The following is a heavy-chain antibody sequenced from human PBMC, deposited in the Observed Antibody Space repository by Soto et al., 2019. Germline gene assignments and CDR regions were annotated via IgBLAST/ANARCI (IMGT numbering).Heavy chain of an antibody. J-gene: IGHJ4*02. CDR3: ASGAAFYYDTSRY. CDR2: MSPGGNSQ. CDR1: GFNFNIHA. V-gene: IGHV3-30-3*01. Sequence: LRLSCAAPGFNFNIHALHWIRQAPGEGLEWVAVMSPGGNSQYYADSVKGRFTISRDTSKSTLYLQMTSLRPEDTAVYYCASGAAFYYDTSRYWGQGTLVTVSS. D-gene: IGHD3-22*01.